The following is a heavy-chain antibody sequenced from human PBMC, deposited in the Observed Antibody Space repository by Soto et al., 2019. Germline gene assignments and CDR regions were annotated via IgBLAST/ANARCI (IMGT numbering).Heavy chain of an antibody. D-gene: IGHD2-2*01. CDR2: IYHSGST. CDR3: ARDAEYCSSTRCHAY. CDR1: GGSISSGGYS. V-gene: IGHV4-30-2*01. J-gene: IGHJ4*02. Sequence: HLQLQESGPGLVKPSQTLSRTCAVSGGSISSGGYSWSWILQPPGTGLEWIGYIYHSGSTYYNPYPKSRVTRLVDRCKNQFSLKLVSVTAADPDVYYFARDAEYCSSTRCHAYWCQGTLVPDS.